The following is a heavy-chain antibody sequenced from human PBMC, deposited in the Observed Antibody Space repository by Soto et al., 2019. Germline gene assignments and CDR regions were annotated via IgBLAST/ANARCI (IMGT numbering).Heavy chain of an antibody. CDR2: ISGGAT. Sequence: EVQLLESGGGLVQPGGSRRLSCAASGFTFRDYGMSWVRQAPGKGLEWVAGISGGATYYADSVKGRFVISRDDSKNTLYLEMDSLRFEDTAFYYCTKDSGWTSADWGQGTLVTVSS. V-gene: IGHV3-23*01. J-gene: IGHJ4*02. CDR3: TKDSGWTSAD. D-gene: IGHD3-10*01. CDR1: GFTFRDYG.